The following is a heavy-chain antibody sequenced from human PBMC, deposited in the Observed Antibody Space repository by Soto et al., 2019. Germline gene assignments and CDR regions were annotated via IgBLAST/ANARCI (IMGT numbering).Heavy chain of an antibody. Sequence: SETLSLTCTVSGGSIRSYYWSWIRQPPGKGLEWIGYIYYSGSTNYNPSLKSRVTISVDTSKNQFSLKLSSVTAADTAVYYCARDDASGYDKWGQGTLVTVSS. CDR2: IYYSGST. V-gene: IGHV4-59*01. CDR1: GGSIRSYY. CDR3: ARDDASGYDK. J-gene: IGHJ4*02. D-gene: IGHD3-3*01.